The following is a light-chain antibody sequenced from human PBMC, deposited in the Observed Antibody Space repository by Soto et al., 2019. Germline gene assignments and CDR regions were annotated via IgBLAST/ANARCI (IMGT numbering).Light chain of an antibody. CDR1: QRISGW. CDR2: DAS. CDR3: HQYNTYSWT. Sequence: DIQMTQSPSILSASVGDRVTITCRASQRISGWLAWYQQKPGKAPKLLIYDASSLKSGVPSRFSGSGSGTEFTLTISSLQPDDFATYYCHQYNTYSWTFGQGTKVEIK. J-gene: IGKJ1*01. V-gene: IGKV1-5*01.